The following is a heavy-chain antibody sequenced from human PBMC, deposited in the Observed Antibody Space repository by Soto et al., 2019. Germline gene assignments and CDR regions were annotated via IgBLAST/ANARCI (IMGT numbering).Heavy chain of an antibody. Sequence: GGSLRLSCAASGFTFSSYAMSWVRQAPGKGLEWVANIKQDGSEKYYVDSVKGRFTISRDNAKNSLYLQMNSLRAEDTAVYYCARAREDDFWSGYFDYWGQGTLVTVSS. CDR3: ARAREDDFWSGYFDY. J-gene: IGHJ4*02. CDR1: GFTFSSYA. CDR2: IKQDGSEK. V-gene: IGHV3-7*01. D-gene: IGHD3-3*01.